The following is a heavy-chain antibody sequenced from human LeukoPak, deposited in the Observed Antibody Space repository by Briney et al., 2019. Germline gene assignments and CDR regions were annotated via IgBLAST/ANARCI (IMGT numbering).Heavy chain of an antibody. CDR1: GGSISSYY. D-gene: IGHD5-24*01. J-gene: IGHJ5*02. CDR3: ARRGFRGDGYDWAANGFDP. Sequence: PSETLSLTCTVSGGSISSYYWSWIRQPPGKGLEWIGYIYYSGSTNYNPSLKSRSTISVDTSKNQFSLKLSSVTAADTAVYNCARRGFRGDGYDWAANGFDPWGQGTLVTVSS. CDR2: IYYSGST. V-gene: IGHV4-59*08.